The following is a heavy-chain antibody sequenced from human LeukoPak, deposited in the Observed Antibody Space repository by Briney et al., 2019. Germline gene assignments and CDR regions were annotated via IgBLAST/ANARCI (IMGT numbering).Heavy chain of an antibody. V-gene: IGHV3-23*01. CDR3: AKDRGSSFYMANDAFDI. Sequence: GGSLRPSCAASGFTFSNYAMSWVRQAPGKGLEWVSAISGSGGSTYYADSVKGRFTISRDNSKNTLYLQMNSLRAEDTAVYYCAKDRGSSFYMANDAFDIWGQGTMVTVSS. CDR2: ISGSGGST. J-gene: IGHJ3*02. CDR1: GFTFSNYA. D-gene: IGHD6-6*01.